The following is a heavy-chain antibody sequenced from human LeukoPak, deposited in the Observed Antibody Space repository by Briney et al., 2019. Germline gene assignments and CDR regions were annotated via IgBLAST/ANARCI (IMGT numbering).Heavy chain of an antibody. V-gene: IGHV3-11*04. Sequence: LSLTCAVYGGSFSGYYMSWIRQAPGKGLEWVSYISSSGSTIYYADSVKGRFTISRDNAKNSLYLQMNSLRAEDTAVYYCARVTDSSAFDYWGQGTLVTVSS. D-gene: IGHD3-22*01. CDR3: ARVTDSSAFDY. CDR1: GGSFSGYY. J-gene: IGHJ4*02. CDR2: ISSSGSTI.